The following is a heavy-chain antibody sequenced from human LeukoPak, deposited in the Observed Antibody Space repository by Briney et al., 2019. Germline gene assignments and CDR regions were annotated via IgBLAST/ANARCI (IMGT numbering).Heavy chain of an antibody. CDR1: AGSISSYY. V-gene: IGHV4-4*07. CDR2: GYTSGST. CDR3: DRGEGDGDYWYFDH. D-gene: IGHD4-17*01. J-gene: IGHJ2*01. Sequence: SETLSLTSTVSAGSISSYYWSLIRQPAGEGREWIGPGYTSGSTNFNHSVKSKVTMPVVTSRNQFSLMLSTVTAADTAVYYCDRGEGDGDYWYFDHWGHGTLVTVSS.